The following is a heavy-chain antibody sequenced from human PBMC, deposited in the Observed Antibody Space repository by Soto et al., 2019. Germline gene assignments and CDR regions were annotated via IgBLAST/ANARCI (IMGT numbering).Heavy chain of an antibody. CDR1: GFMFSTYW. CDR2: IKHDGSEK. CDR3: ARLREIIMY. J-gene: IGHJ4*02. V-gene: IGHV3-7*01. Sequence: EVQLVESGGGLVQPGGSLRLSCAASGFMFSTYWMSWVRQAPGKGLEWVANIKHDGSEKYYVDSVKGRFTISRDNAKNSLYLQMNSLRAEDTAVYYCARLREIIMYWGQGTLVTFSS. D-gene: IGHD3-10*01.